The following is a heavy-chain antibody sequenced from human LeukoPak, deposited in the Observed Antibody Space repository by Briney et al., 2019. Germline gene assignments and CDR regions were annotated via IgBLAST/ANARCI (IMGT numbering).Heavy chain of an antibody. D-gene: IGHD3-10*01. CDR2: IFHSGST. J-gene: IGHJ6*03. CDR1: GYSISSVYY. CDR3: ARDGLNTMVRGKIHYYYMDV. V-gene: IGHV4-38-2*02. Sequence: SETLSLTCTVSGYSISSVYYWGWIRQPPGKGLEWIANIFHSGSTYYNPSLKSRVTISIDTSKNQFSLKLSSVTAADTAVYYCARDGLNTMVRGKIHYYYMDVWGKGTTVTISS.